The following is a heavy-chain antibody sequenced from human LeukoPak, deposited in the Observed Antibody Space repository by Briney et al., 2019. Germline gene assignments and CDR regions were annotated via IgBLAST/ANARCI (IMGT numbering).Heavy chain of an antibody. V-gene: IGHV4-59*01. CDR3: ARWLDAFDI. J-gene: IGHJ3*02. CDR1: GGSITTYD. CDR2: INYSGST. D-gene: IGHD5-12*01. Sequence: SETLSLTCTVSGGSITTYDWNWVRQPPGKGLEWVGNINYSGSTNYSPSLKSRVTISVDTSMNQFSLKLSSVTAADTAVYYCARWLDAFDIWGQGTMVTVSS.